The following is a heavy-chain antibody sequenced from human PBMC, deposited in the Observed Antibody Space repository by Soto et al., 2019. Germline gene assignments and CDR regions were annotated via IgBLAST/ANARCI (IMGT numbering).Heavy chain of an antibody. V-gene: IGHV1-3*01. Sequence: QVQLVQSGAEVKKPGASVKVSCKASGYTFTSYAMHWVRQAPGQRLEWMGWINAGNGNTKYSQKFQGRVTITRDTSASTGNMELSSLRSEDTAVYYCARDKIRNYYNYYMDVWGKGTTVTVSS. D-gene: IGHD3-3*01. CDR3: ARDKIRNYYNYYMDV. J-gene: IGHJ6*03. CDR1: GYTFTSYA. CDR2: INAGNGNT.